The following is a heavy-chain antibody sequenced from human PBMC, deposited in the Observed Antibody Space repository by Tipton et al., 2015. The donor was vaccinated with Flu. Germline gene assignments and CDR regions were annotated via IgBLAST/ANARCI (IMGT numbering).Heavy chain of an antibody. J-gene: IGHJ3*02. CDR2: IYPDDSDT. Sequence: QLVQSGAEVKKSGESLKISCKGFGDSFISYWIGWVRQMPGKGLEWMGIIYPDDSDTRYSPSFQGQVTISADKSLNTAYLQWTSLKASDTAMYFCAKSDTHDARGRPPLVFDIWGQGTMVTVSS. D-gene: IGHD5-18*01. CDR1: GDSFISYW. CDR3: AKSDTHDARGRPPLVFDI. V-gene: IGHV5-51*01.